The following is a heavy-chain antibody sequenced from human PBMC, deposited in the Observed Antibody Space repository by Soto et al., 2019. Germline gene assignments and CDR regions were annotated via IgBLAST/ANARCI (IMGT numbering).Heavy chain of an antibody. J-gene: IGHJ6*02. CDR3: AREDRDRETGLVPAAIEGMDV. CDR2: IIPIFGIP. CDR1: GGTFSRYS. D-gene: IGHD2-2*01. Sequence: QVQLVQSGAEVKKPGSSVKVSCKASGGTFSRYSITWVRQAPGHGLECIGRIIPIFGIPTYAQKFQGRVTITADESTSTAYMELSSLRSDDTAVYYCAREDRDRETGLVPAAIEGMDVWGQGTTVTVSS. V-gene: IGHV1-69*08.